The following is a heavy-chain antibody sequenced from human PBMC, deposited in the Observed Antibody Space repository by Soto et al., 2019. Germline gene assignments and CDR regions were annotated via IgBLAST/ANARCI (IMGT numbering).Heavy chain of an antibody. CDR3: ARVPGAYYYDSSGSYYFDY. CDR1: GGTFSSYA. V-gene: IGHV1-69*13. D-gene: IGHD3-22*01. Sequence: GASVKVSCKASGGTFSSYAISWVRQAPGQGLEWMGGIIPIFGTANYAQKFQGRVTITADESTSTAYMELSSLRSEDTAVYYCARVPGAYYYDSSGSYYFDYWGQGTLVTVSS. J-gene: IGHJ4*02. CDR2: IIPIFGTA.